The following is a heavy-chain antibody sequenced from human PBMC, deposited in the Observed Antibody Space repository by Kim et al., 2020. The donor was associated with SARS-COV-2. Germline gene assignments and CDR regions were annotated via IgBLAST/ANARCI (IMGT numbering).Heavy chain of an antibody. V-gene: IGHV3-21*01. D-gene: IGHD6-13*01. J-gene: IGHJ6*02. Sequence: YADSVKGRFTISRDNAKNSLYLHMDGLRGKDTALYYCAGVHTAGGTCSMDVWSQGTTVTVSS. CDR3: AGVHTAGGTCSMDV.